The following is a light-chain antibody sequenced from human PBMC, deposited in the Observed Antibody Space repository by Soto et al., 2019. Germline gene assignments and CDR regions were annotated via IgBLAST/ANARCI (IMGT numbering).Light chain of an antibody. CDR2: DVS. J-gene: IGLJ2*01. CDR3: SSYTSSSTPL. Sequence: QSALTQPASVSGSPGQSITISCTGTSSDVGGYNYVSWYQQHPGKAPKLMIYDVSNRPSGVSNRFSGSKSGNTASLTISGLQAEDEADYSCSSYTSSSTPLFGGGTKLPVL. CDR1: SSDVGGYNY. V-gene: IGLV2-14*01.